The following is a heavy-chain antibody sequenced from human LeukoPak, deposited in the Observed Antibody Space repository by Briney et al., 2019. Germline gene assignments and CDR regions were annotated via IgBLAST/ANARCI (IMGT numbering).Heavy chain of an antibody. D-gene: IGHD2-2*03. CDR2: FDPEDGET. CDR3: ATDHGSTDLYY. J-gene: IGHJ4*02. V-gene: IGHV1-24*01. Sequence: ASVKVSCKVSGYTLTELSMHWVRQAPGKGLECMGGFDPEDGETIYAQKFQGRVTMTEDTSTDTAYMELGSLRYEDTAVYYCATDHGSTDLYYWGQGTLVTVSS. CDR1: GYTLTELS.